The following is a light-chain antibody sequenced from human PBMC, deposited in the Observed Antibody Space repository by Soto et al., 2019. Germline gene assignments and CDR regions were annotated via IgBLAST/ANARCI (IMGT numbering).Light chain of an antibody. V-gene: IGKV1-39*01. CDR2: AAS. Sequence: DIQLTQSPSRLSASVGDRGSITCLASQSISTYLNWYEQKPGKAPKFLXYAASNLQSGVPPRFSGSGSGTDFTLTISSLQPEDVETYFRQQSYRKPITFGQGTRLEIK. CDR3: QQSYRKPIT. CDR1: QSISTY. J-gene: IGKJ5*01.